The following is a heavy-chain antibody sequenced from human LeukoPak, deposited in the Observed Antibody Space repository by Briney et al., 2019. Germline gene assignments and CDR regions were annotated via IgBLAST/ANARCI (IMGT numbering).Heavy chain of an antibody. Sequence: SSVKVSCKASGGTFSSYAISWVRQAPGQGLEWMGGIIPIFGTANYAQKFQGRVTITADESTSTAYMELSSLRSADTAFYYCARDTSGWSDAYAWHFDLWGRGTLVTVSS. D-gene: IGHD6-19*01. V-gene: IGHV1-69*01. CDR1: GGTFSSYA. CDR3: ARDTSGWSDAYAWHFDL. J-gene: IGHJ2*01. CDR2: IIPIFGTA.